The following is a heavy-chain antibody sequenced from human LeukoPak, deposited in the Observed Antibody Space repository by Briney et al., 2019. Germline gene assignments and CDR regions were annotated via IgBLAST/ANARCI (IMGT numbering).Heavy chain of an antibody. Sequence: AGGSLRLSCAASGFSFSSYWMNWVRQVPGKGLEWVANIKQDGSQKYYVESVKGRFTVSRDNAKNSLYLQMNSLRAEDTAVYYCARVPPSLSCVDVWGKGTTVTVSS. J-gene: IGHJ6*04. CDR1: GFSFSSYW. D-gene: IGHD3-10*01. CDR2: IKQDGSQK. CDR3: ARVPPSLSCVDV. V-gene: IGHV3-7*01.